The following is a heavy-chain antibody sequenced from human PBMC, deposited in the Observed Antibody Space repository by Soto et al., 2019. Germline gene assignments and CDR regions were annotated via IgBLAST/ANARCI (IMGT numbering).Heavy chain of an antibody. Sequence: GGSLRLSCAASGFTFDDYAMHWVRQAPGKGLEWVSGISWNSGSIGYADSVKGRFTISRDNAKNSLYLQMNSLRAEDTALYYCAKACSSTSCLDYWGQGTLVTVSS. J-gene: IGHJ4*02. CDR2: ISWNSGSI. CDR1: GFTFDDYA. D-gene: IGHD2-2*01. CDR3: AKACSSTSCLDY. V-gene: IGHV3-9*01.